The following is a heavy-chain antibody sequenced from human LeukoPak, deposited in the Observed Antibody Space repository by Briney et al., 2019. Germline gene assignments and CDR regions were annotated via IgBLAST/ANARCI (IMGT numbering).Heavy chain of an antibody. CDR3: VRAIPAAVLGAFDI. J-gene: IGHJ3*02. V-gene: IGHV3-48*04. CDR1: GFSFSSYS. Sequence: QPGGSLRLSCAASGFSFSSYSMNWVRQAPGKGLEWVSYISSGGSPIYYADSVKGRFTISRDNAKNSLYPQMNSLRAEDTAIYYCVRAIPAAVLGAFDIWGQGTMVTVSS. CDR2: ISSGGSPI. D-gene: IGHD2-2*02.